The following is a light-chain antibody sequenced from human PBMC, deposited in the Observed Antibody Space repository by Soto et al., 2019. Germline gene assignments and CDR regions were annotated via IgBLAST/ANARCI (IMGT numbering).Light chain of an antibody. Sequence: EIVLTQSPGTLSLSPGERATLSCSASQSVRNSYLAWYQQKPGQPPRLLIYGASGRASGIPDRFSGSGTGTDFTLTISRLEPEDFAVYYCQQYGSSPYTFGQGTKLEI. J-gene: IGKJ2*01. V-gene: IGKV3-20*01. CDR3: QQYGSSPYT. CDR2: GAS. CDR1: QSVRNSY.